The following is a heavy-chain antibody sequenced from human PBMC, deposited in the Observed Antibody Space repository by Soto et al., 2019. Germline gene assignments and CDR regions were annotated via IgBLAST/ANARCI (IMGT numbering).Heavy chain of an antibody. V-gene: IGHV1-2*02. CDR3: ARDLDTAIIRMRDYYYGMDV. Sequence: ASVKVSCKASGYTFTGYYMHWVRQAPGQGLEWMGWINPNSGGTNYAQKFQGRVTMTRDTSISTAYIELSRLRSDDTAVYYCARDLDTAIIRMRDYYYGMDVWGQGTTVTVSS. CDR1: GYTFTGYY. J-gene: IGHJ6*02. CDR2: INPNSGGT. D-gene: IGHD5-18*01.